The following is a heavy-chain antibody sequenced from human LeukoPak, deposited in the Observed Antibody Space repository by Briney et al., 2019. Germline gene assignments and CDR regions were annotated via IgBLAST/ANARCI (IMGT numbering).Heavy chain of an antibody. CDR2: INPSGGST. Sequence: AASVTVSCTASGYTFTSYYMHWVRQAPGQGLEWMGIINPSGGSTSYAQKFQGRVTMTRDTSTSTVYMELSSLRSEDTAVYYCARGGWTQAITLILVSTPDAFDIWGQGTMVTVSS. D-gene: IGHD3-22*01. V-gene: IGHV1-46*01. CDR1: GYTFTSYY. CDR3: ARGGWTQAITLILVSTPDAFDI. J-gene: IGHJ3*02.